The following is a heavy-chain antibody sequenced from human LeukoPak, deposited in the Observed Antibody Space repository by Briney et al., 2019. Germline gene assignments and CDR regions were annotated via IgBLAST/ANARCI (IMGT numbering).Heavy chain of an antibody. CDR1: GYTFTGYY. V-gene: IGHV1-2*06. J-gene: IGHJ3*02. CDR2: INPNSGGT. Sequence: GASVKVSCKASGYTFTGYYMHWVRQAPGQGLEWMGRINPNSGGTNYAQKFQGRVTITRDTSISTAYMELSRLRSDDTAVYYCARTYYYDSSGYVRVRAFDIWGQGTMVTVSS. CDR3: ARTYYYDSSGYVRVRAFDI. D-gene: IGHD3-22*01.